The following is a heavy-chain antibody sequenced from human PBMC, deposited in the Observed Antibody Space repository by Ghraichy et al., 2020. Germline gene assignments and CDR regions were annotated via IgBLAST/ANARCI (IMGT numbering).Heavy chain of an antibody. CDR1: GASISSDGYS. Sequence: LRLTCAVSGASISSDGYSWSWIRQPPGKGLEWNGYIYHSGSTYNNPSLKSRVTIAVDKSKDQFPLKLNSVTAADTAVYYCARAFLGDNSGYYYDYWGQGTLVTVSS. CDR2: IYHSGST. J-gene: IGHJ4*02. CDR3: ARAFLGDNSGYYYDY. V-gene: IGHV4-30-2*01. D-gene: IGHD3-22*01.